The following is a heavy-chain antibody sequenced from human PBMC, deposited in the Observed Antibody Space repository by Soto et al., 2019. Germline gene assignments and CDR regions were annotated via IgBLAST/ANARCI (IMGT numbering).Heavy chain of an antibody. CDR2: IYYSGST. CDR3: ARVLRGYFDY. V-gene: IGHV4-31*03. Sequence: SETLSLTCTVSGGSISSGGYYWSWIRQHPGKGLEWIGYIYYSGSTYYNPSLKSRVTISVDTSKNQFSLKLSSVTAADTAVYYCARVLRGYFDYWGQGTLVTVSS. CDR1: GGSISSGGYY. D-gene: IGHD3-16*01. J-gene: IGHJ4*02.